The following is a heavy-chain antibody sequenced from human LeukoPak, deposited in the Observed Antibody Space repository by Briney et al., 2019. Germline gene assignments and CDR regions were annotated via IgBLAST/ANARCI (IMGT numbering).Heavy chain of an antibody. V-gene: IGHV3-43D*03. CDR3: ATSKYSGSY. CDR2: ISWDGGST. D-gene: IGHD1-26*01. J-gene: IGHJ4*02. CDR1: GFTFDDYA. Sequence: GGSLRLSCAASGFTFDDYAMHWVRQAPGKGLEWVSLISWDGGSTSYADSVKGRFTVSRDNSKNTLNLQMNSLRAEDTAVYYCATSKYSGSYWGQGTLVTVSS.